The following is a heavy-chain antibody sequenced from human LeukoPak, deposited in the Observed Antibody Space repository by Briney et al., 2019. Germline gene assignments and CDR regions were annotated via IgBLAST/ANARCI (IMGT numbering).Heavy chain of an antibody. CDR3: ARGIRFLEWLSGFDY. Sequence: GGSLRLSCAVSGLTFDDYGMSWVRQAPGKGREGVSGINWNGGSTGYADSVKGRFTISRDNAKNSLYLQMNSLRVEDTALYYCARGIRFLEWLSGFDYWGQGILVTVSS. CDR1: GLTFDDYG. D-gene: IGHD3-3*01. CDR2: INWNGGST. V-gene: IGHV3-20*04. J-gene: IGHJ4*02.